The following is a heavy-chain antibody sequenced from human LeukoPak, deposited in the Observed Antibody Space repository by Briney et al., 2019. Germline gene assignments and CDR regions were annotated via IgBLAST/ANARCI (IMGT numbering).Heavy chain of an antibody. V-gene: IGHV3-21*01. CDR1: GFTFSSYS. CDR3: ARGTDDVVATISGAPPDY. D-gene: IGHD5-12*01. CDR2: ISSSSSYI. Sequence: PGGSLRLSCAASGFTFSSYSMNWVRQAPGKGLEWVSSISSSSSYIYYADSVKGRFTISRDNAKNSLYLQMNSLRAEDTAVYYCARGTDDVVATISGAPPDYWGQGTLVTVSS. J-gene: IGHJ4*02.